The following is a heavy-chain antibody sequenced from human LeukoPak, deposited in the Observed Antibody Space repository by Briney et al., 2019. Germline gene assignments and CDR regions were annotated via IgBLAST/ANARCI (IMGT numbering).Heavy chain of an antibody. CDR1: GGSISSSNW. CDR3: ARHGSVAVADTGSLLF. V-gene: IGHV4-4*02. Sequence: SETLSLTCAVSGGSISSSNWWSWVRQPPGKGLEWIGEIYHSGSTNYNPSLKSRVTISVDKSKNQFSLKLSSVTAADTAVYYCARHGSVAVADTGSLLFWGQGTLVTVSS. D-gene: IGHD6-19*01. CDR2: IYHSGST. J-gene: IGHJ4*02.